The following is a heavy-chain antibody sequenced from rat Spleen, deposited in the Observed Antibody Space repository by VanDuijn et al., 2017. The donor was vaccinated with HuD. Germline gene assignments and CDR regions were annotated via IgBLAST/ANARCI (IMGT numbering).Heavy chain of an antibody. D-gene: IGHD1-9*01. Sequence: EVQLVASGGGLVQPGRSLKLSCAASGFTFSNYGMAWVRQAPTKGLEWVATISYEGSSTYYGDSVKGRFTISRDNAKSTLSLQMDSLRSEDTATYYCARRHYGYTDYFDYWGQGVMVTVSS. CDR3: ARRHYGYTDYFDY. CDR1: GFTFSNYG. J-gene: IGHJ2*01. CDR2: ISYEGSST. V-gene: IGHV5-29*01.